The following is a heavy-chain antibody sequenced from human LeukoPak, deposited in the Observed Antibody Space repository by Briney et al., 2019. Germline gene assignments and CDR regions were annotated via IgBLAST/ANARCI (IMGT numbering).Heavy chain of an antibody. D-gene: IGHD1-1*01. V-gene: IGHV4-4*07. J-gene: IGHJ4*02. CDR2: IYISGST. CDR1: GGSISSYY. Sequence: SETLSLTCTVSGGSISSYYWSWIRQPAGKGLEWIGRIYISGSTNYNPSLKSRVTMSVDTSKTQFSLKLSSVTAADTAVYYCARDGRTWNDDGFDYWGQGTLVTVSS. CDR3: ARDGRTWNDDGFDY.